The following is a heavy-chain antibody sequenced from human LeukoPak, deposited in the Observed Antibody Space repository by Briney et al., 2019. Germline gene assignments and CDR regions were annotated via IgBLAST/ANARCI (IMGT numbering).Heavy chain of an antibody. J-gene: IGHJ4*02. CDR2: VDGRGGGS. D-gene: IGHD2-2*01. CDR3: AKAKMPAAMVSDY. Sequence: GVSLTLSCAASGFTFFNYDLIWGRRAPGKGLEWVSDVDGRGGGSYYTDSVKGRLTISRDNSKNTVYLQMHSLRAEDTAVYYCAKAKMPAAMVSDYWGQGTLVTVSP. V-gene: IGHV3-23*01. CDR1: GFTFFNYD.